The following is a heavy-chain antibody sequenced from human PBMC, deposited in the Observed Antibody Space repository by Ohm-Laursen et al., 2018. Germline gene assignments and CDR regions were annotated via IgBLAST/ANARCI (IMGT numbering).Heavy chain of an antibody. CDR1: GGSFTGHY. CDR3: ARVSRRDGYNPLDY. CDR2: FYHSGGT. V-gene: IGHV4-4*08. Sequence: GTLSLTCTVSGGSFTGHYWTWIRQPPGKGLEWIGHFYHSGGTNNNPSFKSRVTISIDTSKNQVSLNLNSVTAADTAVYYCARVSRRDGYNPLDYWGQGTLVTVSS. D-gene: IGHD5-24*01. J-gene: IGHJ4*02.